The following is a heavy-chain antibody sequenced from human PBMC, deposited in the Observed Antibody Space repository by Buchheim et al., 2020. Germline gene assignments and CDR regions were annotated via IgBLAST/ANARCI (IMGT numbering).Heavy chain of an antibody. CDR1: GYSFTSYW. Sequence: EVQLVQSGAEVKKPGESLRISCKGSGYSFTSYWISWVRQMPGKGLEWMGRIDPSDSYTNYSPSFQGHVTISADKSISTAYLQWSSLKASDTAMYYCARIRAVYCTNGVCNYYYGMDVWGQGTT. CDR2: IDPSDSYT. V-gene: IGHV5-10-1*03. CDR3: ARIRAVYCTNGVCNYYYGMDV. D-gene: IGHD2-8*01. J-gene: IGHJ6*02.